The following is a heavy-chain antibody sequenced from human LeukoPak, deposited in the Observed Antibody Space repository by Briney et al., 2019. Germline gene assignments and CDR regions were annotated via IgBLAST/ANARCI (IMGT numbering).Heavy chain of an antibody. D-gene: IGHD1-1*01. Sequence: GGSLRLSCAASGFTFSSYSMNWVRQAPGKGLEWVSYISSSSSTIYYADSVKGRFTISRDNSKNTLYLQMNSLRAEDTAEYYCAKSLLTTATGTGRAFDIWGQGTMVTVSS. J-gene: IGHJ3*02. CDR1: GFTFSSYS. CDR3: AKSLLTTATGTGRAFDI. CDR2: ISSSSSTI. V-gene: IGHV3-48*01.